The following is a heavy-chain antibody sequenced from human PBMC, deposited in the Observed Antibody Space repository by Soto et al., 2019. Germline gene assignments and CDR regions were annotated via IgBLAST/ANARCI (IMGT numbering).Heavy chain of an antibody. CDR2: VNPNTGKT. V-gene: IGHV1-8*01. D-gene: IGHD3-10*01. CDR3: ARAYGAGSFDF. Sequence: HVQIVQSGAEVKKHGASVKVSCTGSEYNFRSYDSHWVRPAPGQGLEWMGWVNPNTGKTGYAQTFQGRVTMTRDMSKSSAYMEVNSLTDEDKAIYYWARAYGAGSFDFWGQGTLVSVSS. J-gene: IGHJ5*01. CDR1: EYNFRSYD.